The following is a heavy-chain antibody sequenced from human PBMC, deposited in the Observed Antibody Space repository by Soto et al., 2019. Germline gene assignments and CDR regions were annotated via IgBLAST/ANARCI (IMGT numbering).Heavy chain of an antibody. CDR3: AVAGLPFEY. D-gene: IGHD6-19*01. CDR2: INPNSGDT. V-gene: IGHV1-2*02. Sequence: QVQLVQSGAEVKKPGASVKVSCKTSGYTFTGYYIHWVRQAPGQGLEWMALINPNSGDTNYGLKFQGRVTLTRDTSINTVYMEVTSLRFDDTAVYYCAVAGLPFEYWGQGTLVTVFS. J-gene: IGHJ4*02. CDR1: GYTFTGYY.